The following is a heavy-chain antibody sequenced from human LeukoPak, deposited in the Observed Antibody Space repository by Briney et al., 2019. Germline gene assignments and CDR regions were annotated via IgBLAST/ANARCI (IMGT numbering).Heavy chain of an antibody. CDR2: INRDGSST. D-gene: IGHD1-1*01. CDR1: GFTFDDYA. J-gene: IGHJ4*02. V-gene: IGHV3-74*01. Sequence: PGGSLRLSCAASGFTFDDYAMHWVRQAPGKGLEWVSRINRDGSSTSHADSVKGRFTISRDNAKNTLYLQMNSLRAEDTAVYYCARDFLEGFDYWGQGTLVTVSS. CDR3: ARDFLEGFDY.